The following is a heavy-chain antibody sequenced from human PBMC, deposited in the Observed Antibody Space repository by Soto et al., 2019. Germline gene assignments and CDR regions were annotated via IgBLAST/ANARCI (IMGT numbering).Heavy chain of an antibody. CDR3: ASGVAVDRFEF. Sequence: QVQLVQSGAEVRKPGSSVKVSCQASGGTFNIFAFSWVRQAPGQGLQFVGGIVPLSGTAKSAQEFQDRVTFTADEAPNTIHIELRSLQSDDTAIFYCASGVAVDRFEFWGQGTLVTVSS. J-gene: IGHJ1*01. V-gene: IGHV1-69*01. CDR2: IVPLSGTA. CDR1: GGTFNIFA. D-gene: IGHD2-15*01.